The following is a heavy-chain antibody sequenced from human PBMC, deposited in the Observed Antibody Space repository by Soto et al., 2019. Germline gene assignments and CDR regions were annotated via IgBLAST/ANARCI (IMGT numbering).Heavy chain of an antibody. CDR3: ARQYHEIVWATYPWRFFYYMDV. CDR1: GGPISSLNYY. J-gene: IGHJ6*03. V-gene: IGHV4-39*01. D-gene: IGHD2-21*01. CDR2: VYYSGSAHN. Sequence: QLQLQESGPGLVEPSETLSLTCTVSGGPISSLNYYWGWVRQSPGEGLEWIGSVYYSGSAHNNNNPSLKSRVTFSVDTSRNQFSLHLSSVTAADAAVYYCARQYHEIVWATYPWRFFYYMDVWGKGTTVTVSS.